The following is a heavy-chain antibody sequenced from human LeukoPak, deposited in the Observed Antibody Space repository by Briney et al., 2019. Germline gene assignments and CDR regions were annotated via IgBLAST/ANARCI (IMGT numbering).Heavy chain of an antibody. Sequence: SETLSLTCAVSGGSISSSNWWSWVRQPPGKGLEWIGEIYHSGSTNYNPSLKSRVTISVDKSKNQFSLKLSSVTTADTAVYYCARAGPQAEEFDYWGQGTLVTVSS. CDR1: GGSISSSNW. J-gene: IGHJ4*02. CDR3: ARAGPQAEEFDY. V-gene: IGHV4-4*02. D-gene: IGHD1-14*01. CDR2: IYHSGST.